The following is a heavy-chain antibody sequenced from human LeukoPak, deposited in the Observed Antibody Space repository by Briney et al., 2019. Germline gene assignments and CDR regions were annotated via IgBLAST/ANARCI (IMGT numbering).Heavy chain of an antibody. V-gene: IGHV4-59*01. D-gene: IGHD2-15*01. CDR1: GGSISSYY. CDR3: ARKYCSGGSCYQRGDAFDI. Sequence: SETLSLTCTVSGGSISSYYWSWIRQPPGKGLEWIGYIYYSGSTNYNPSLKSRVTISVDTSKNQFSLKLSSVTAADTAVDYCARKYCSGGSCYQRGDAFDIWGQGTMVTVSS. CDR2: IYYSGST. J-gene: IGHJ3*02.